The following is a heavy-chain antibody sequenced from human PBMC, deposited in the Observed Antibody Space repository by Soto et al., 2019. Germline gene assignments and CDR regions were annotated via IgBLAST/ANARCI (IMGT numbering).Heavy chain of an antibody. V-gene: IGHV3-23*01. CDR3: ARDIGFDYVN. Sequence: GGSLRLSCAASGFTFSSYAMSWVRQAPGKGLEWVSAISGSGGSTYYLHSVRGRFSISRDSAGNALHLTMNYLSAEDTGVYFCARDIGFDYVNWGQGIPVTVSS. CDR2: ISGSGGST. J-gene: IGHJ4*02. D-gene: IGHD3-16*01. CDR1: GFTFSSYA.